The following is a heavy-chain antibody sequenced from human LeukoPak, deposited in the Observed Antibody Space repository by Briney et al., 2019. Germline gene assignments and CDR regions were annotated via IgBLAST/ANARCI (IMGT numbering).Heavy chain of an antibody. Sequence: SETLSLTCTVSAGSISSYYWSWIRQPPGKGLEWIGYIYSSGSINYNPSLKSRVTISVDTSKNQFSLKLSSVTAADTAVYYCARVDEGGYYYYGMGVWGQGTTVTVSS. CDR3: ARVDEGGYYYYGMGV. CDR1: AGSISSYY. V-gene: IGHV4-59*01. J-gene: IGHJ6*02. D-gene: IGHD3-16*01. CDR2: IYSSGSI.